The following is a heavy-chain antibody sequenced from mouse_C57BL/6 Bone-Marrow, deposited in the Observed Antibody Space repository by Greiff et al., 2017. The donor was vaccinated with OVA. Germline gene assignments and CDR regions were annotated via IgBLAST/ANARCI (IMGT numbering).Heavy chain of an antibody. CDR3: AKKGGYGSRVWYFDV. CDR1: GFSLTSYG. Sequence: VQLQQSGPGLVQPSQSLSITCTVSGFSLTSYGVHWVRQSPGKGLEWLGVIWRGGSTDYNAAFMSRMSITKDNSKSQVFFKMNSLQADDTAIYYFAKKGGYGSRVWYFDVWGTGTTVTVSS. V-gene: IGHV2-5*01. J-gene: IGHJ1*03. CDR2: IWRGGST. D-gene: IGHD1-1*01.